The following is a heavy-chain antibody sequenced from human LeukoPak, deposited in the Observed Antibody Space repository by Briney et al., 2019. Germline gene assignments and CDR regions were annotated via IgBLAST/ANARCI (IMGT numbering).Heavy chain of an antibody. V-gene: IGHV5-51*01. CDR1: GYSFTSYW. D-gene: IGHD6-13*01. CDR3: AITYSSLSFSFDP. J-gene: IGHJ5*02. Sequence: GESLRISCKGSGYSFTSYWIGWVRQMPGKGLEWMGIIYPGDSDTRYSPSFQGQVTISADKSISTAYLQWSSLKASDTAMYYCAITYSSLSFSFDPWGQGTLVTVSS. CDR2: IYPGDSDT.